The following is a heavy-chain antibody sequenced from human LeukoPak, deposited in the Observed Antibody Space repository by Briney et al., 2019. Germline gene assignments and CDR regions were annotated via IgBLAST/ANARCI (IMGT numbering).Heavy chain of an antibody. Sequence: NPSETLSLTCTVSGGSISSYYWSWIRQPPGKGLEWIGYIYYSGSTNYNPSLKSRVTISVDTSKNQFSLKLSSVTAADTAVYYRARGQRVSWGSSWYLYYMDVWGKGTTVTVSS. CDR2: IYYSGST. V-gene: IGHV4-59*01. CDR3: ARGQRVSWGSSWYLYYMDV. CDR1: GGSISSYY. J-gene: IGHJ6*03. D-gene: IGHD6-13*01.